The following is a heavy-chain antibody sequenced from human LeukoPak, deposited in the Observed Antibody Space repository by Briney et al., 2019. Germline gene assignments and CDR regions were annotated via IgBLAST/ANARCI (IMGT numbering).Heavy chain of an antibody. CDR3: ARVVRGATGSDY. D-gene: IGHD1-26*01. J-gene: IGHJ4*02. V-gene: IGHV4-59*01. Sequence: KPSETLSLTCTVSGASISDYYWSWIRQPPGKGLEWIGYIYYSGSTNYNPSLKSRVTLSVDTSKNQFSLKLSSVTAADTAVYYCARVVRGATGSDYWGQGIQVTVSS. CDR2: IYYSGST. CDR1: GASISDYY.